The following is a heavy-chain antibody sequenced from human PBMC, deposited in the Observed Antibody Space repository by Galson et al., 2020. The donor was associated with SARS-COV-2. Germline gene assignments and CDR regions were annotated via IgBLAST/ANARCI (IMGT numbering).Heavy chain of an antibody. D-gene: IGHD3-10*01. CDR3: AIHRGEPDYCVSGSYTD. CDR1: SGSFSRYY. J-gene: IGHJ4*02. CDR2: INHSGST. V-gene: IGHV4-34*01. Sequence: SETLSLTCAVDSGSFSRYYWSWIRQPPGKGLEWIGEINHSGSTNYNRSLKSRVSISLDSSKSQLSLKLNSVTAADTAVYYCAIHRGEPDYCVSGSYTDWGQGTLVTVSS.